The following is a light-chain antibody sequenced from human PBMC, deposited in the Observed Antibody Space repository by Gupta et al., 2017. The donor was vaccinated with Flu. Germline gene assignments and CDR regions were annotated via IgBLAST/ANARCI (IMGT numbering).Light chain of an antibody. CDR3: QSYDSSNPWV. CDR2: EDN. CDR1: SGSIASNF. Sequence: NFMLTQPHSVSESPGKTVTIPCARSSGSIASNFVQWFQQRPGSAPTSVICEDNQRPSGVPDRFSGSIDSSSNSASLTISGLKTEDEADYYCQSYDSSNPWVFGGGTKLTVL. V-gene: IGLV6-57*03. J-gene: IGLJ3*02.